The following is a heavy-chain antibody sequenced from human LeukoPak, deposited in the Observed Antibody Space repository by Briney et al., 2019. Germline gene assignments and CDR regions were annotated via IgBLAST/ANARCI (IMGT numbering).Heavy chain of an antibody. Sequence: GGSLRLSCAASEFTFSSYSMSWVRQAPGKGLEWVSYISSSSTTIYYADSVKGRFTISRDNAKNSLYLQMNSLRVEDTALYYCGTEITLTTNSWGREPWSPSPQ. V-gene: IGHV3-48*01. CDR2: ISSSSTTI. J-gene: IGHJ4*02. CDR3: GTEITLTTNS. D-gene: IGHD3-22*01. CDR1: EFTFSSYS.